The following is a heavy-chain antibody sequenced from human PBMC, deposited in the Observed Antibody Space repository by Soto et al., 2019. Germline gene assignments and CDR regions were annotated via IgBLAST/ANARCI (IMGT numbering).Heavy chain of an antibody. V-gene: IGHV2-70*16. CDR3: ARIQGSGWSY. Sequence: TLSLTCTVSGGSISSYYWSWIRQPPGKALEWLARIDWDDDKFYSTSLKTRLTISKDTSKNQVVLTMTNMDPVDTATYYCARIQGSGWSYWGQGTLVTVSS. CDR2: IDWDDDK. CDR1: GGSISSYYW. J-gene: IGHJ4*02. D-gene: IGHD6-19*01.